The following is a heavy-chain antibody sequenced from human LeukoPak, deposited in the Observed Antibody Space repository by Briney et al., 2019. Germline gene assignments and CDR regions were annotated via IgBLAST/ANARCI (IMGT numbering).Heavy chain of an antibody. CDR3: ATQGV. CDR1: GFVFSTYA. V-gene: IGHV3-64*01. CDR2: ISGNGGYT. J-gene: IGHJ3*01. Sequence: GGSLRLSCAASGFVFSTYAMHWVRQAPGKGLEYVSGISGNGGYTDYANSVKGRFTISRDNFKNTLYLQMGSLRAEDMAVYYCATQGVWGQGTMVTVSS.